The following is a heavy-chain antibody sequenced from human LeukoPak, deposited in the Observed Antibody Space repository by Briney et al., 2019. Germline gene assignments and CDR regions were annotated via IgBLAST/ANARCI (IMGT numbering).Heavy chain of an antibody. D-gene: IGHD3-10*01. CDR1: GYTFTSYD. Sequence: ASVKVSCKASGYTFTSYDINWVRQAPGQGLEWMGWMNPNSGNTGYAQKFQGRVTMTRNTSISTAYMELSSLRSEDTAVYYCARRVEDYYGSGSYSDYWGQGTLVTVSS. CDR2: MNPNSGNT. CDR3: ARRVEDYYGSGSYSDY. V-gene: IGHV1-8*01. J-gene: IGHJ4*02.